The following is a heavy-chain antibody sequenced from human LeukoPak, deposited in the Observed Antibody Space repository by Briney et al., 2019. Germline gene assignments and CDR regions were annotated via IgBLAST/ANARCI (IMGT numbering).Heavy chain of an antibody. J-gene: IGHJ6*02. V-gene: IGHV4-30-4*08. D-gene: IGHD6-19*01. CDR1: GGSISNGDYY. Sequence: PSETLSLTCAVSGGSISNGDYYWSWIRQPPGKGLEWIGYIYYSGSTYYNPSLKSRVTISVDKSKNQFSLKLSSVTAADTAVYYCAASSGWYRAYGMDVWGQGTTVTVSS. CDR3: AASSGWYRAYGMDV. CDR2: IYYSGST.